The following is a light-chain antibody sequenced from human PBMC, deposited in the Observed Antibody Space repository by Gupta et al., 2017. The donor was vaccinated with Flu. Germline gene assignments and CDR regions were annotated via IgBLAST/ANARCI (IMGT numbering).Light chain of an antibody. J-gene: IGLJ3*02. CDR3: CADAGTYNWV. V-gene: IGLV2-11*01. CDR1: SSDVGGYNY. CDR2: DVN. Sequence: QSALTQPRSVSGAPGQSVVLSCTGTSSDVGGYNYVSWYQQHAGKAPKLMIFDVNKRPAGVADRFSGSKSGNTASLTVSVRQAAEEDDYYCCADAGTYNWVFGGGTKLTVL.